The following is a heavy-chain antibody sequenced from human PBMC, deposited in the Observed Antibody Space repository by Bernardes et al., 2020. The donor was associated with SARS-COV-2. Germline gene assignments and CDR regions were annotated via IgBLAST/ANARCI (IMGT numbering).Heavy chain of an antibody. D-gene: IGHD6-19*01. J-gene: IGHJ5*02. CDR3: ARDRYASGWAGYFDP. CDR1: GFTFSDHY. Sequence: GGSLRLSCAASGFTFSDHYMNWIRQAPGKGLEWVSFISCNSRTIHYADSVKGRFTISRDNAKNSVYLQMSSLGADDTAVYYCARDRYASGWAGYFDPWGQGTLVTVSS. V-gene: IGHV3-11*01. CDR2: ISCNSRTI.